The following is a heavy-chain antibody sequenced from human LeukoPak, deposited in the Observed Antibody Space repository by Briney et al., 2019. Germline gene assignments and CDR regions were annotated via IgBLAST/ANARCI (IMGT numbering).Heavy chain of an antibody. J-gene: IGHJ6*02. CDR3: AKDLGYSGYQTSPYYYYGMDV. V-gene: IGHV3-9*01. D-gene: IGHD5-12*01. CDR1: GFTFDDYA. CDR2: ISWNSGSI. Sequence: GGSLRLSCAASGFTFDDYAMHWVRQAPGKGLEWVSGISWNSGSIGYADSVKGRFTISRDNAKNSLYLQMNSLRAEDTALYYCAKDLGYSGYQTSPYYYYGMDVWGQGTTVTVSS.